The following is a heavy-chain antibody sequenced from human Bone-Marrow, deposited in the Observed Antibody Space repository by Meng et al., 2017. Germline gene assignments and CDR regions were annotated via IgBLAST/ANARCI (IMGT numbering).Heavy chain of an antibody. CDR3: ASRYYDILTGYLYAFDI. V-gene: IGHV1-69*04. J-gene: IGHJ3*02. CDR1: GGTFSNYA. D-gene: IGHD3-9*01. Sequence: SVKVSCKASGGTFSNYAINWVRQAPGQGLEWMGRIIPILGIANYAQKFQGRVTITADKSTSTAYMELSSLRSEDTAVYYCASRYYDILTGYLYAFDIWGQGTMVTVSS. CDR2: IIPILGIA.